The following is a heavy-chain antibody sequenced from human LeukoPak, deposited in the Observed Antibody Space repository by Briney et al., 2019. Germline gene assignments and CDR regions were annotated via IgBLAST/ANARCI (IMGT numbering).Heavy chain of an antibody. CDR3: ATLCGGDCYRDY. CDR2: INPIVGRT. D-gene: IGHD2-21*02. J-gene: IGHJ4*02. CDR1: GYSFTIYS. V-gene: IGHV1-46*01. Sequence: ASVKVSCKASGYSFTIYSMHCVRQPPGQGLEWMGIINPIVGRTSYAQTFPGRATLTRETSTSTVYMELSSLSCEGAAVYYCATLCGGDCYRDYWGQGTLVTVSS.